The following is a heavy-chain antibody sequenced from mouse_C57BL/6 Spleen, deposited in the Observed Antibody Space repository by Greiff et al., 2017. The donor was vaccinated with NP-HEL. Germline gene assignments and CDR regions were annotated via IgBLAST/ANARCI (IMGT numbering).Heavy chain of an antibody. J-gene: IGHJ2*01. CDR1: GFTFSSYT. CDR3: ARPSLYDGYYFDY. V-gene: IGHV5-9*01. Sequence: EVQGVESGGGLVKPGGSLKLSCAASGFTFSSYTMSWVRQTPEKRLEWVATISGGGGNTYYPDSVKGRFTISRDNAKNTLYLQMSSLRSEDTALYYCARPSLYDGYYFDYWGQGTTLTVSS. CDR2: ISGGGGNT. D-gene: IGHD2-3*01.